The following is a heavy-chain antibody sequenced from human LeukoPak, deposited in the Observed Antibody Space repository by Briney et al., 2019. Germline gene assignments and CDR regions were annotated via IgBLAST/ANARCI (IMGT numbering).Heavy chain of an antibody. CDR3: ARVLAWQQLGLDY. CDR1: GFTFSSYA. V-gene: IGHV3-64*01. D-gene: IGHD6-13*01. Sequence: PGGSLRLSCAASGFTFSSYAMHWVRQAPGKGLEYVSAISSNGGSTYYANSVKGRFTISRDNSKNTLYLQMGSLRAEDMAVYYCARVLAWQQLGLDYWGQGTLVTVSS. J-gene: IGHJ4*02. CDR2: ISSNGGST.